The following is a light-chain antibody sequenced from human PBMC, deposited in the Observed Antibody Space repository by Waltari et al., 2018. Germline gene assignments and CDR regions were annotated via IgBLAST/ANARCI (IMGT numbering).Light chain of an antibody. CDR1: QSISTD. CDR3: QQRNRWPRT. CDR2: DAF. Sequence: EIVLTQSPATLSLSSGERVTLLCRASQSISTDLAWDQHKPGEVPRLLIFDAFNRAPGIPARFSGSGSGTDFTLTISSLEPDDSAVYYCQQRNRWPRTFGQGTKVEIK. V-gene: IGKV3-11*01. J-gene: IGKJ1*01.